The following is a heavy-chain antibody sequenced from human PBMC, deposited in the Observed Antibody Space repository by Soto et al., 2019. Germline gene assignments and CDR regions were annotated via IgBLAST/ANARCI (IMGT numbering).Heavy chain of an antibody. CDR1: GGSISSYY. V-gene: IGHV4-59*08. CDR3: ARNNGWYVHDY. CDR2: IYYSGST. Sequence: PSETLSLTCTVSGGSISSYYWSWIRQPPGKGLEWIGDIYYSGSTNYNPSLKSRVTISVDTSRNQFSLKLRSVTAADTAVYYCARNNGWYVHDYWGQGTLVTVSS. J-gene: IGHJ4*02. D-gene: IGHD6-19*01.